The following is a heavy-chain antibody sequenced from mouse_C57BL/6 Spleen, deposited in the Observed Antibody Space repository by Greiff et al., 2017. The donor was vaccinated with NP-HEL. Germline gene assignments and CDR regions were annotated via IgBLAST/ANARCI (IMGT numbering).Heavy chain of an antibody. J-gene: IGHJ4*01. CDR3: ARVSSGYLYAMDY. V-gene: IGHV1-69*01. CDR1: GYTFTSYW. CDR2: IDPSDSYT. D-gene: IGHD3-2*02. Sequence: QVQLKQPGAELVMPGASVKLSCKASGYTFTSYWMHWVKQRPGQGLEWIGEIDPSDSYTNYNQKFKGKSTLTVDKSSSTAYMQLSSLTSEDSAVYYCARVSSGYLYAMDYWGQGTSVTVSS.